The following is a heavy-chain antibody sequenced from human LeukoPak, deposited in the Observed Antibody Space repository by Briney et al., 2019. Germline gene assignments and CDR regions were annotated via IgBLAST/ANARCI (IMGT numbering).Heavy chain of an antibody. Sequence: SETLSLTCTVSGGSISSSSYYWGWIRQPPGKGLEWIGSIYYSGSTYYNPSLKSRVTTSVDTSKNQFSLKLSSVTAADTAVYYCARDGYDFWSGYLDWFDPWGQGTLVTVSS. V-gene: IGHV4-39*07. J-gene: IGHJ5*02. CDR1: GGSISSSSYY. CDR3: ARDGYDFWSGYLDWFDP. CDR2: IYYSGST. D-gene: IGHD3-3*01.